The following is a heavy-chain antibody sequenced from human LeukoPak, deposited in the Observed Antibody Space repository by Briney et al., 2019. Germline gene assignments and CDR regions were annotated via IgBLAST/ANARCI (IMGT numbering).Heavy chain of an antibody. J-gene: IGHJ4*02. Sequence: GGSLRLSCVASRFTFRSYSMNWLRQAPGKGLEWVSYISSSSSTIYYTESVKGRFTISRDNAKNSLYLQMNSLRDEDTAVYYWARDDYYGSGSYSYYFDYWGQGTLVTVSS. V-gene: IGHV3-48*02. CDR1: RFTFRSYS. CDR2: ISSSSSTI. D-gene: IGHD3-10*01. CDR3: ARDDYYGSGSYSYYFDY.